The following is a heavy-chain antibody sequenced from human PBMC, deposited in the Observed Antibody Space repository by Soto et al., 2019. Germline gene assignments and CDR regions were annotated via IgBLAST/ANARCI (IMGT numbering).Heavy chain of an antibody. CDR2: IYYSGST. Sequence: PSETLSLTCTVSGGSSSSGDYYWSWIRQPPGKGLEWIGYIYYSGSTYYNPSLKSRVTISVDTSKNQFSLKLSSVTAADTAVYYCARDKWFGEQSKYYYYYGMEVWGQGTTVTVSS. CDR1: GGSSSSGDYY. CDR3: ARDKWFGEQSKYYYYYGMEV. J-gene: IGHJ6*02. D-gene: IGHD3-10*01. V-gene: IGHV4-30-4*01.